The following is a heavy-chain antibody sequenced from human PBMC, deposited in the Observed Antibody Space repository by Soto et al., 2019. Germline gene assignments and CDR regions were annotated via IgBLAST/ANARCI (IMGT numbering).Heavy chain of an antibody. J-gene: IGHJ2*01. CDR3: ARGGNGDNVGYWYFDL. D-gene: IGHD4-17*01. Sequence: QVQLVQSGAEVKKPGASVEVSCKASVYTFTTYYIHWVRHAPGQALEWMGVINPVGVSTKYAQKFQAKVTINSDTSTSTLYMDLSSLRSENTAVYFCARGGNGDNVGYWYFDLWGRGTLVTLSP. V-gene: IGHV1-46*01. CDR2: INPVGVST. CDR1: VYTFTTYY.